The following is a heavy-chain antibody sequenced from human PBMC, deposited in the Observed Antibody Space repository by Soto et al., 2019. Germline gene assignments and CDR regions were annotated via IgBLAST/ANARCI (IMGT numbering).Heavy chain of an antibody. CDR1: GFTFSSYA. V-gene: IGHV3-64*01. Sequence: PGGSLRLSCAASGFTFSSYAMHWVRQAPGKGLEYVSAISSNGGSTYYANSVKGRFTISRDNSKNTLYLQMGSLRAEDMAVYYCARDRTTTMTTVTMTENWFDPWGQGTLVTVSS. J-gene: IGHJ5*02. D-gene: IGHD4-4*01. CDR3: ARDRTTTMTTVTMTENWFDP. CDR2: ISSNGGST.